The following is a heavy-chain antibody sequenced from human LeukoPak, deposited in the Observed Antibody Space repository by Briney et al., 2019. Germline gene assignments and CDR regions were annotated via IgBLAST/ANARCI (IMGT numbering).Heavy chain of an antibody. CDR3: ARASRGWFGSMDV. CDR1: GFTFSSNG. Sequence: GTSLRLPCAASGFTFSSNGMHWVRQAPGKGLEWVAVVSFDGSNKYFEDSVKGRFSISRDNSRNTLYLQMNSLRAEDTAVYYCARASRGWFGSMDVWGQGTTVTVSS. V-gene: IGHV3-33*01. CDR2: VSFDGSNK. D-gene: IGHD3-10*01. J-gene: IGHJ6*02.